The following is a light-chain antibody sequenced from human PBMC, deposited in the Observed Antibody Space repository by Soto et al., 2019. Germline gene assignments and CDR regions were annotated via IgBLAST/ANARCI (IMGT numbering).Light chain of an antibody. CDR2: GAS. CDR1: QSVRTTY. J-gene: IGKJ4*01. V-gene: IGKV3-20*01. CDR3: QQYYSTPLT. Sequence: VLTQSPGTLSLSPGERASLSCRASQSVRTTYLTWYQHKHGQAPRLLIYGASTRATGVPDRFSGSGSGTDFTLTISRLEPEDFAVYYCQQYYSTPLTFGGGTRVDIK.